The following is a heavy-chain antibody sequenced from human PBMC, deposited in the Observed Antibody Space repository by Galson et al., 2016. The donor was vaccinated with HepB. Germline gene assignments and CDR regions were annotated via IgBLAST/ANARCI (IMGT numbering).Heavy chain of an antibody. D-gene: IGHD1-14*01. Sequence: SETLSLTCAVYGGSFSSYYWTWVRQSPGKGLKWLGEITHRGNTNYNPSLKSRLTISVDVSKSQFSLNVTSLTAADTAVYYCARGGRMLAPLDYWGQGTLVTVSS. CDR1: GGSFSSYY. CDR3: ARGGRMLAPLDY. CDR2: ITHRGNT. J-gene: IGHJ4*02. V-gene: IGHV4-34*01.